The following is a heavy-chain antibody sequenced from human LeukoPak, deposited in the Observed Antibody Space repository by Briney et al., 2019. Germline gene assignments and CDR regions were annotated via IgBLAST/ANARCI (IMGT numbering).Heavy chain of an antibody. D-gene: IGHD1/OR15-1a*01. CDR3: AHRRPGHLTGWDNSYFDN. CDR1: GFSLYSGGAG. V-gene: IGHV2-5*02. J-gene: IGHJ4*02. Sequence: VSGPTLVNPTQTLTLTCTFSGFSLYSGGAGVGWIRQPPGKALEWLAVIYWDDDKQYNPSLRSRLTMSKDASKSQVFLVMSNMDPVDTATYYCAHRRPGHLTGWDNSYFDNWGPGTLVTVSS. CDR2: IYWDDDK.